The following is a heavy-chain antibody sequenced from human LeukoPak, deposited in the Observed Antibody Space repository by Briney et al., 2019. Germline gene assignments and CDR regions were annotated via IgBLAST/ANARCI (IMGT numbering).Heavy chain of an antibody. Sequence: GGSLRLSCAASGFTFSSYWMSWVRQAPGKGLEWVSSISGRSIYVHYADSVKGRFTISRDNAKNSVYLQLNSLRVEDTAVYYCAREQLYSNYYFDFWGQGALVTVSS. CDR2: ISGRSIYV. D-gene: IGHD4-11*01. J-gene: IGHJ4*02. CDR3: AREQLYSNYYFDF. V-gene: IGHV3-21*06. CDR1: GFTFSSYW.